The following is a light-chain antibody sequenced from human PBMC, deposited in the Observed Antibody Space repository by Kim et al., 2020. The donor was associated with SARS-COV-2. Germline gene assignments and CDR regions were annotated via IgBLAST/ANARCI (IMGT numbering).Light chain of an antibody. V-gene: IGLV10-54*01. Sequence: QTATLTCSGNNNDVGNHGGAWLQQRRAHPPKLLSYRNDNRPSGISERFSASRSGNTASLTITGLKPEDEADYYCSAWDFSISAWVFGGGTKLTVL. CDR3: SAWDFSISAWV. CDR1: NNDVGNHG. J-gene: IGLJ3*02. CDR2: RND.